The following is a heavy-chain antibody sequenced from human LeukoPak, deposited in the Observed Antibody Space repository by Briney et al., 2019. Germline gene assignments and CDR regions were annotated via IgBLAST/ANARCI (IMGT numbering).Heavy chain of an antibody. CDR2: IIPIFGTA. CDR1: GGTFSSYA. V-gene: IGHV1-69*01. Sequence: ASVKVSCKASGGTFSSYAISWVRQAPGQGLEWMGGIIPIFGTANYAQKFQGRVTITADESTSTAYTELSSLRAEDMALYYCAKDISGSGSSWYFDLWGRGTLVTVSS. D-gene: IGHD3-10*01. CDR3: AKDISGSGSSWYFDL. J-gene: IGHJ2*01.